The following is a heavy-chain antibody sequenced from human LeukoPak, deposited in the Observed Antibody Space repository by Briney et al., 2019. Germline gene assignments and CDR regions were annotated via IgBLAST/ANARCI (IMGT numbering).Heavy chain of an antibody. D-gene: IGHD2-2*01. Sequence: GGSLRLSCAASGFTVSSNYMSWVRQAPGKGLEWVSVIYSGGSTYYADSVKGRFTTSRDNSKNTLYLQMNSLRAEDTAVYFCAIVVVPALQLDYWGQGTLVTVSS. CDR2: IYSGGST. CDR1: GFTVSSNY. J-gene: IGHJ4*02. V-gene: IGHV3-66*01. CDR3: AIVVVPALQLDY.